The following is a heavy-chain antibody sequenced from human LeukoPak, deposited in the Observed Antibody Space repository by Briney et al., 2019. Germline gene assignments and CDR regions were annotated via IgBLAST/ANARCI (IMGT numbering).Heavy chain of an antibody. J-gene: IGHJ4*02. CDR2: IYHSGST. V-gene: IGHV4-30-2*01. CDR3: ARGDDILDY. Sequence: PSETLSLTCTVSGGSISSGGYSWSWIRQPPGKGLEWIGYIYHSGSTYYNPSLKSRVTISVDRSKNQFPLKLSSVTAADTAMYYCARGDDILDYWGQGTLVTVSS. CDR1: GGSISSGGYS. D-gene: IGHD3-9*01.